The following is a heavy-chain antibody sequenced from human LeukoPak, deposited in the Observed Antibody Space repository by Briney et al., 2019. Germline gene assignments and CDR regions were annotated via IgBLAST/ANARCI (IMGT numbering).Heavy chain of an antibody. Sequence: ASVKVSCKVSGYSLTELCVHWVRQAPGKGLEWMGGYDPDAGETIYAQKFQGRVTMTEDTSTDTAYMEVTSLRSGDTAVYYCARDGLLWFGEDLFDYWGQGTLVTVSS. CDR2: YDPDAGET. CDR1: GYSLTELC. V-gene: IGHV1-24*01. J-gene: IGHJ4*02. CDR3: ARDGLLWFGEDLFDY. D-gene: IGHD3-10*01.